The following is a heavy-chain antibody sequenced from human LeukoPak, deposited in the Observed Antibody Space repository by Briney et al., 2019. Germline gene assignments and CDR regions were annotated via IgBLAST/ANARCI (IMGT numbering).Heavy chain of an antibody. CDR3: ARDLSHYYDSSGPFDY. J-gene: IGHJ4*02. Sequence: PGGSLRLSCAASGFIFSSYAMSWVRQAPGKGLEWVSVIYSGGSTYYADSVKGRFTISRDNSKNTLYLQMNSLRAEDTAVYYCARDLSHYYDSSGPFDYWGQGTLVTVSS. V-gene: IGHV3-66*01. CDR1: GFIFSSYA. D-gene: IGHD3-22*01. CDR2: IYSGGST.